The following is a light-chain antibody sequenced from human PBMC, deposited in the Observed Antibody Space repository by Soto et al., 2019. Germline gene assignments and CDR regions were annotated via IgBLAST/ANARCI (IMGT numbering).Light chain of an antibody. Sequence: SVLTQPPSVSGAPGQRVSISCTGGSSNIGAGYDVHWYLQLPGTAPKVLIYANSNRPSGVPDRFSGSKSGTSASLAITGLQAEDEADYYCQSYDSSLRGYVFGTGTKVTVL. CDR1: SSNIGAGYD. J-gene: IGLJ1*01. V-gene: IGLV1-40*01. CDR2: ANS. CDR3: QSYDSSLRGYV.